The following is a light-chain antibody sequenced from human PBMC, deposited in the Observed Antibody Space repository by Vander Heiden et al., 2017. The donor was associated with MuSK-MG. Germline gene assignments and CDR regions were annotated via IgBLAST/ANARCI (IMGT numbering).Light chain of an antibody. CDR3: HHRSTLRH. CDR1: QSVSNY. J-gene: IGKJ4*01. V-gene: IGKV3-11*01. CDR2: DAS. Sequence: EIVLTQSPATLSLSPGERATLSCRASQSVSNYLAWYQQKPGQAPRLLIYDASSSANGIPDRFSGSGSEKDFTLTSISREHEDFAVYYGHHRSTLRHFGGGTKVDIK.